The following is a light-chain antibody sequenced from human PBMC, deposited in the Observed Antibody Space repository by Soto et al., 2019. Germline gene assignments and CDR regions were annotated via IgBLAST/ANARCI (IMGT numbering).Light chain of an antibody. CDR3: QQYINGYT. CDR2: SAS. J-gene: IGKJ2*01. V-gene: IGKV3-15*01. Sequence: EVVMTQSPAILSVFPGERVSLSCRASQSVSSSLAWYQQKPGQAPRLLIYSASTRATGIPARFSGSRSGTEFTLTISSLESEDFAVYYCQQYINGYTFGQGTKLEIK. CDR1: QSVSSS.